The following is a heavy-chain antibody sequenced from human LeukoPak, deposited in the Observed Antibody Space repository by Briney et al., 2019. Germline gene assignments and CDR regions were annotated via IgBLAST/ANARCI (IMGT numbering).Heavy chain of an antibody. Sequence: SETLSLTCTVSGGSISSGGYYWSWIRQHPGKGLEWIGYIYYSGSTYYNPSLKGRVTISVDTSKNQFSLKLSSVTAADTAVYYCARAPIYCSGGSCYYYYYGMDVWGQGTTVTVSS. D-gene: IGHD2-15*01. J-gene: IGHJ6*02. CDR3: ARAPIYCSGGSCYYYYYGMDV. V-gene: IGHV4-31*03. CDR2: IYYSGST. CDR1: GGSISSGGYY.